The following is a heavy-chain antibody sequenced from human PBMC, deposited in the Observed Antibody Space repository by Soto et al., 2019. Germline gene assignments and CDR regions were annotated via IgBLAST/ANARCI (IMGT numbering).Heavy chain of an antibody. CDR2: STRST. CDR1: GDSISSFY. J-gene: IGHJ5*02. CDR3: ASRGGGFDNWFDP. V-gene: IGHV4-4*09. Sequence: QVQLQESGPGLVKPSETLSLTCTVSGDSISSFYWSWIRQPPGKGLEWIGSTRSTNYNPSLKSRVPISVDTSLNQVSLRLTSVTAADPAACDYASRGGGFDNWFDPWGQGTLVTVSS.